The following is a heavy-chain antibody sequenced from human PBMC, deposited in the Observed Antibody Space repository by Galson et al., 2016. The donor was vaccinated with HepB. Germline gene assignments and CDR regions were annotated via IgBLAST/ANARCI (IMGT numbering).Heavy chain of an antibody. CDR1: GDTFSNYA. J-gene: IGHJ5*02. D-gene: IGHD6-6*01. CDR3: ARDSSSALVTMWFDP. Sequence: SVKVSCKASGDTFSNYAISWVRQAPGQGLEWMGGIIPIFDTAVYAQRFQGRVTITADESTSTAYMELSSLTSADTAVYYCARDSSSALVTMWFDPWGQGTLVTVSS. V-gene: IGHV1-69*13. CDR2: IIPIFDTA.